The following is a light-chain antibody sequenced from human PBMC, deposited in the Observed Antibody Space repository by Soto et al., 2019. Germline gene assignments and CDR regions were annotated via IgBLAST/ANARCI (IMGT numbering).Light chain of an antibody. J-gene: IGLJ3*02. Sequence: QSVLTQPPSASGTPGQRVTISCSGRMSNIGFDHVYWYQHLPGTAPKLLIYGSNQRHSGVPDRFSGCKSGTSASLAISGVRSEEESSYFCVAWDGRLSGVVFGGGTKLTVL. V-gene: IGLV1-47*01. CDR2: GSN. CDR3: VAWDGRLSGVV. CDR1: MSNIGFDH.